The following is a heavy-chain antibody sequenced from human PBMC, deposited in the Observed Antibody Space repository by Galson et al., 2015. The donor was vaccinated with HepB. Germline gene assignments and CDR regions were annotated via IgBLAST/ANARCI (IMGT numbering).Heavy chain of an antibody. D-gene: IGHD3-22*01. CDR1: GFTFSSYA. CDR2: ISGSGGST. Sequence: SLRLSCAASGFTFSSYAMSWVRQAPGKGLEWVSAISGSGGSTYYADSVKGRFTISRDNSKNTLYLQMNSLRAEDTAVYYCAKDTYYYDSSGYYYGFDYWGQGTLVTVSS. V-gene: IGHV3-23*01. J-gene: IGHJ4*02. CDR3: AKDTYYYDSSGYYYGFDY.